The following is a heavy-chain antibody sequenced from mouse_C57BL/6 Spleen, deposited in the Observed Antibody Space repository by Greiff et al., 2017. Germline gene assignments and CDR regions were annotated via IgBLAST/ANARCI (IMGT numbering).Heavy chain of an antibody. J-gene: IGHJ2*01. Sequence: VQLKESGPGLVKPSQSLSLTCSVTGYSITSGYYWNWIRQFPGNKLEWMGYISYDGSNNYNPSLKNRISITRDTSKNQFFLKLNSVTTEDTATYYCASFLRGYFDYWGQGTTLTVSS. D-gene: IGHD1-1*01. CDR3: ASFLRGYFDY. CDR1: GYSITSGYY. V-gene: IGHV3-6*01. CDR2: ISYDGSN.